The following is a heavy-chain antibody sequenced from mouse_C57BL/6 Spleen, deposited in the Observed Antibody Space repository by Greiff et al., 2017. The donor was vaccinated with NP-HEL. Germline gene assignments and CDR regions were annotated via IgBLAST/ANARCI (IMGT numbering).Heavy chain of an antibody. CDR2: IYPGNSDT. J-gene: IGHJ2*01. CDR3: TREDYYGSSFDYFDY. V-gene: IGHV1-5*01. Sequence: EVQLQQSGTVLARPGASVKMSCKTSGYTFTSYWMHWVKQRPGQGLEWIGAIYPGNSDTSYNQKFKGKAKLTAVTSASTAYMELSSLTNEDSAVYYCTREDYYGSSFDYFDYWGQGTTLTVSS. CDR1: GYTFTSYW. D-gene: IGHD1-1*01.